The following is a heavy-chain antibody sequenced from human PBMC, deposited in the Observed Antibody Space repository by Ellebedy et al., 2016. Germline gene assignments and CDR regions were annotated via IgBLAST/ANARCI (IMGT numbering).Heavy chain of an antibody. CDR2: INPSGGST. Sequence: ASVKVSXKASGYTFTSYDINWVRQAPGQGLEWMGIINPSGGSTSYAQKFQGRVTMTRDTSTSTVYMELSSLRSEDTAVYYCARDKGNYYYMDVWGKGTTVTVSS. V-gene: IGHV1-46*01. J-gene: IGHJ6*03. CDR3: ARDKGNYYYMDV. D-gene: IGHD3-10*01. CDR1: GYTFTSYD.